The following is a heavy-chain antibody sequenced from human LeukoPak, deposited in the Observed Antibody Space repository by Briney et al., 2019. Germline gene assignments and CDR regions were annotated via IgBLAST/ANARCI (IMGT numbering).Heavy chain of an antibody. J-gene: IGHJ4*02. CDR1: GGSISSSSYY. Sequence: SETLSLTCTVSGGSISSSSYYWGWIRQPPGKGLEWIGSIYYSGSTYYNPSLKSRVTISVDTSKNQFSLKLSSVTAADTAVYYCARLGVVDTATVAFDYWGQGTLVTVSS. D-gene: IGHD5-18*01. CDR3: ARLGVVDTATVAFDY. V-gene: IGHV4-39*01. CDR2: IYYSGST.